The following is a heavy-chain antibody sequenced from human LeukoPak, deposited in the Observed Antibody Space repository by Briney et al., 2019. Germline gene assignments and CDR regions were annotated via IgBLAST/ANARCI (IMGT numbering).Heavy chain of an antibody. CDR1: VDSVSSSTYY. V-gene: IGHV4-39*01. CDR2: ICYSVIT. J-gene: IGHJ3*01. D-gene: IGHD5-12*01. Sequence: TETLPLTCTVYVDSVSSSTYYWDWIPQPPRKGLEWIDNICYSVITYYDPYLRSGVTMSVGISKNQFSLRLSSVTAADTAIDYCAGHSRSGYGGYENAFDLWGQGTMVSVSS. CDR3: AGHSRSGYGGYENAFDL.